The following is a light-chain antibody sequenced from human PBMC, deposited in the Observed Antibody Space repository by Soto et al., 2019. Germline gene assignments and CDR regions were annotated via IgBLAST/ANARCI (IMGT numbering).Light chain of an antibody. CDR1: QTLTNIS. V-gene: IGKV3-20*01. CDR2: DAS. J-gene: IGKJ4*01. CDR3: QQDSRSPLT. Sequence: EIVLTQSPCTLSLSSGERVTLSCRASQTLTNISLAWYQQEPGKAPRLLIYDASSRASGIPNRFSGSGSGTDFTLTISKLEPGDFAVYYCQQDSRSPLTFGGGTKVDIK.